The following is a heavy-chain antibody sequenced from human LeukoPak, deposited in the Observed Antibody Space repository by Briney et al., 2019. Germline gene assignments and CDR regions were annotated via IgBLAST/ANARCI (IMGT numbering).Heavy chain of an antibody. J-gene: IGHJ4*02. Sequence: PGGSLRLSCAASGFAFSNYAMTWVRQAPGKGLEWVSAISGSGGGTFYADSVKGRFTISRDKSKDTLYLQMSSLRAEDTAVYYCAKNRSPLLPIFDYWRQGTLLTVSS. CDR3: AKNRSPLLPIFDY. CDR1: GFAFSNYA. CDR2: ISGSGGGT. D-gene: IGHD2-15*01. V-gene: IGHV3-23*01.